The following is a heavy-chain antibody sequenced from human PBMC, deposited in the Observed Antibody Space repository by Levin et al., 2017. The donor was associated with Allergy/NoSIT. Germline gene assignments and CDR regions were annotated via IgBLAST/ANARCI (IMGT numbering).Heavy chain of an antibody. CDR2: IYWDDDK. D-gene: IGHD3-10*01. J-gene: IGHJ4*02. CDR3: AHRLKNSGSSYFDY. V-gene: IGHV2-5*02. Sequence: QTLSLTCTFSGFSLSTSGVGVGWIRQPPGKALEWLALIYWDDDKRYSPSLRSRLTITKKTSENLVVLTMTNTDPVDTATYYCAHRLKNSGSSYFDYWGQGTLVTVSS. CDR1: GFSLSTSGVG.